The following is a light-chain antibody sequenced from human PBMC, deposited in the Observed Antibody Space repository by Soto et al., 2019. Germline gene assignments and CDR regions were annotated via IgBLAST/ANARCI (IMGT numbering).Light chain of an antibody. CDR1: QSVSSSY. CDR2: GAS. V-gene: IGKV3-20*01. Sequence: EIVLTQSPGTLSLSPGERATLSCRASQSVSSSYLAWYQQKPGQAPRLLIYGASSRATGIPDRFSGSWSGTYFTLTISSLEPEDFAVSYCQQYCSSPLTFGGGPKVEIK. J-gene: IGKJ4*01. CDR3: QQYCSSPLT.